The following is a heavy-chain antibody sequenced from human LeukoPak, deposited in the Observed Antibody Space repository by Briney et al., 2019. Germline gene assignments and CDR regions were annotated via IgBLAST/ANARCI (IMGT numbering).Heavy chain of an antibody. D-gene: IGHD3-22*01. CDR1: GFTISSYA. Sequence: GGSLRLSCAVSGFTISSYAMSWVRQAPGKGLEWVSAMSGSAGNTYYADSVRGRFTISRDNSKNTLYLQMNSLRAEDTAVYYCAKGAGYYYDSSGYYGSLLDYWGQGTLVTVSS. J-gene: IGHJ4*02. CDR3: AKGAGYYYDSSGYYGSLLDY. V-gene: IGHV3-23*01. CDR2: MSGSAGNT.